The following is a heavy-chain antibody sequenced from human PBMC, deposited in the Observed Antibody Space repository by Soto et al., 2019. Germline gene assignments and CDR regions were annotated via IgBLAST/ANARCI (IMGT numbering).Heavy chain of an antibody. CDR3: ARDDAGVSGSHYIYYFNY. D-gene: IGHD1-26*01. J-gene: IGHJ4*02. V-gene: IGHV1-3*01. CDR2: INGGNGNT. Sequence: QVQLVQSGAELKKPGASVKVSCKASGNTVPNYAIHWVRQAPGQRLEWMGWINGGNGNTYYSEHFQGRVTFTRDTSAGTVYMQLSSLTSEDTAVYYCARDDAGVSGSHYIYYFNYWGQGALVTVSS. CDR1: GNTVPNYA.